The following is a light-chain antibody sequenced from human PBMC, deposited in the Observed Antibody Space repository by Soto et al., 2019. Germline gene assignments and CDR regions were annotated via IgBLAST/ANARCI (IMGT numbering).Light chain of an antibody. V-gene: IGKV3-11*01. J-gene: IGKJ5*01. Sequence: EIVLTQSPATLSLYPGERATLSCRASQSVSTYLGWYQQKPGQAPRLLIYDASNRATGIPARFSGSGSGTNFILPFSPLEPEVFEFYSCQQRSNWITFGQGTRR. CDR2: DAS. CDR3: QQRSNWIT. CDR1: QSVSTY.